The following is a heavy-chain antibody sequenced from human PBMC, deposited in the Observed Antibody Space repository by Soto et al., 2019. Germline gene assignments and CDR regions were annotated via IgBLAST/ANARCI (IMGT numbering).Heavy chain of an antibody. CDR3: ARVSNGAYFQH. J-gene: IGHJ1*01. D-gene: IGHD1-1*01. V-gene: IGHV4-31*03. CDR1: GGSISSGGYY. Sequence: QVQLQESGPGLVKPSQTLSLTCTVSGGSISSGGYYWSWIRQHPGKGLEWIGYIYYGGSTYYNPSLKRXXTXSXATSKNQFSLKLSSVTAADTAVYYCARVSNGAYFQHWGQGTLVTVSS. CDR2: IYYGGST.